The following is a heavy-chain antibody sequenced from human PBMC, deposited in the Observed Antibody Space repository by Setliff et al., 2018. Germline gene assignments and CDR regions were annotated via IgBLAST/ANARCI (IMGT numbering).Heavy chain of an antibody. CDR3: ARVKVIVGATPRTYYMDV. Sequence: GASVKVSCKASGYTFTNYGISWVRQAPGQGLEWMGWISAYNGNTNYAQKLQGRVTMTTDTSTSTAYMELRSLRSDDTAVYYCARVKVIVGATPRTYYMDVWGKGTTVTVSS. D-gene: IGHD1-26*01. V-gene: IGHV1-18*01. J-gene: IGHJ6*03. CDR1: GYTFTNYG. CDR2: ISAYNGNT.